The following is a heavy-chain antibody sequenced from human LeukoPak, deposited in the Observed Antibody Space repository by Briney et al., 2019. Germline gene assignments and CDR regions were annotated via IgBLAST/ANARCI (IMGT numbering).Heavy chain of an antibody. V-gene: IGHV3-66*01. J-gene: IGHJ4*02. CDR3: ASNVDTAMVGGDYYFDY. CDR2: IYSGCST. Sequence: GGSLRLSCAASGFTVSSNYMSWVRQAPGKGLEWVSVIYSGCSTYYADSVKGRFTISRDNSKNALYLQMNSLRAEDTAVYYCASNVDTAMVGGDYYFDYWGQGTLVTVSS. D-gene: IGHD5-18*01. CDR1: GFTVSSNY.